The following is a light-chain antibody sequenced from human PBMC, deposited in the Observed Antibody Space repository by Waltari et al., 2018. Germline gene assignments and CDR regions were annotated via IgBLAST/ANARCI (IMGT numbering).Light chain of an antibody. J-gene: IGLJ2*01. CDR2: EVS. V-gene: IGLV2-8*01. CDR3: SSYAGSKTLI. CDR1: SSEIGCYNF. Sequence: QSALTQSLSASGSIGQSVTIPCTGTSSEIGCYNFLSWFQQHPDKAPNPMIYEVSKRPSGVPDRFSGSKSGNTASLTVSGLQAEDEADYYCSSYAGSKTLIFGGGTKLTVL.